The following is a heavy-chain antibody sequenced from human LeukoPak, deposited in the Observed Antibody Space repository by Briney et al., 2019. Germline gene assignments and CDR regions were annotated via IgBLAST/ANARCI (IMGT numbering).Heavy chain of an antibody. CDR1: GFTFSSTG. J-gene: IGHJ4*02. Sequence: ESGRSLRLSCAASGFTFSSTGMHWVRQAPGKGLEWVAVIWYDGSNKYYADSVKGRFTISRDNSKNTLYLQMNSLRAEDTAVYYCATEGGSLEKINYWGQGTLVTVSS. CDR3: ATEGGSLEKINY. V-gene: IGHV3-33*01. CDR2: IWYDGSNK. D-gene: IGHD5-24*01.